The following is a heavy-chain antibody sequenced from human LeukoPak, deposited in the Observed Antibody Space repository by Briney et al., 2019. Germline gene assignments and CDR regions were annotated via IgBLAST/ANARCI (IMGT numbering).Heavy chain of an antibody. Sequence: ESGPTLVNPTQTLTLTCTFSGFSLSTSGMCVSWIRQPPVKALEWLALIDWDDDKYYSTSLKTRLTISKDTSKNQVVLTMTNMDPVDTATYYCARTIVATIPDAFDIWGQGTMVTVSS. J-gene: IGHJ3*02. CDR1: GFSLSTSGMC. CDR3: ARTIVATIPDAFDI. D-gene: IGHD5-12*01. CDR2: IDWDDDK. V-gene: IGHV2-70*01.